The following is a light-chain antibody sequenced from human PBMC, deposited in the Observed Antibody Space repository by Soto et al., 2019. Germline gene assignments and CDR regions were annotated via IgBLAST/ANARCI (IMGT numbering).Light chain of an antibody. CDR2: SNN. CDR3: AAWDDSLLWV. CDR1: SSNIGSNT. V-gene: IGLV1-44*01. J-gene: IGLJ3*02. Sequence: QSVLTQPPSASGTPGQRVTISCSGSSSNIGSNTVNWYQQLPGTAPKLLIYSNNQRPSGVPDRFSGSKSGTSASLAISGLQSEDEADYYCAAWDDSLLWVFSGGTKLTVL.